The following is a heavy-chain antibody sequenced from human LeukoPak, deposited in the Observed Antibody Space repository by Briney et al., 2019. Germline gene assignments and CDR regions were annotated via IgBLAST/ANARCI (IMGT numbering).Heavy chain of an antibody. D-gene: IGHD1-26*01. Sequence: GGSLRLSWAASGFTVNTNYMSWVRQAPGKGLEWVSIMHSVGTTYYADSVKGRFTFSRDNSKNTLYLQMNNLRAEDTAVYYCARDGSSGRGYYYYYGMDVWGEGTTVTVSS. CDR1: GFTVNTNY. CDR3: ARDGSSGRGYYYYYGMDV. V-gene: IGHV3-53*01. CDR2: MHSVGTT. J-gene: IGHJ6*04.